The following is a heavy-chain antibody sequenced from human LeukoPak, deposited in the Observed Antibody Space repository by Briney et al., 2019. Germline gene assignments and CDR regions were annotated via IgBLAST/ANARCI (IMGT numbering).Heavy chain of an antibody. J-gene: IGHJ5*02. Sequence: GESLKISCKGSGYSFTSSWIGWVRQMPGKGLEWVGIIYPVDSDTRYSPSFQGQVTISADKSITTAYLQLHSLTASDTAMYYCARQGGWYDVDTWLDPWGQGTQVTVSS. CDR3: ARQGGWYDVDTWLDP. V-gene: IGHV5-51*01. D-gene: IGHD6-19*01. CDR2: IYPVDSDT. CDR1: GYSFTSSW.